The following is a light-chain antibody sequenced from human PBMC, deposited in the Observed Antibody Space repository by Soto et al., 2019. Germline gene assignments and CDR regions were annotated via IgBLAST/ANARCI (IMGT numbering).Light chain of an antibody. Sequence: DIQMTQSPSSLSASVGDRITITCRASQSISRYLNWYQHKPGKAPKLLINAASSLERGVPSRFSGSGSGTDFTLTISSLQPEDFATYYCQQSYSTPPGTFGQGTKVDIK. V-gene: IGKV1-39*01. CDR2: AAS. CDR3: QQSYSTPPGT. CDR1: QSISRY. J-gene: IGKJ1*01.